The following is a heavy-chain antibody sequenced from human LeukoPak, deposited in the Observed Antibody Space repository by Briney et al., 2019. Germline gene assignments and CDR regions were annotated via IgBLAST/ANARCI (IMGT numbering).Heavy chain of an antibody. J-gene: IGHJ4*02. CDR2: ISSDSSTI. V-gene: IGHV3-48*01. CDR1: GFTFSSYS. CDR3: ARVLHKRMYDSTTYFPY. D-gene: IGHD3-22*01. Sequence: GGSLRLSCAASGFTFSSYSMNWVRQAPGKGLKWISYISSDSSTIYYADSVKGRFTISRDNAKNSLYLQMDSLRAEDTAVYYCARVLHKRMYDSTTYFPYWGQGILVTVSS.